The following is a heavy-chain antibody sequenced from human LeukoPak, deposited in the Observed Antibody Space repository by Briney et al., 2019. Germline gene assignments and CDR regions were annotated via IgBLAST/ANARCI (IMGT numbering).Heavy chain of an antibody. V-gene: IGHV4-34*01. J-gene: IGHJ4*02. CDR2: INHSGST. CDR3: ARVRWDSSSSEDY. CDR1: GGTFSGYY. Sequence: MSSETLSLTCAVYGGTFSGYYWSWIRQPPGKGLEWIGEINHSGSTNYTPSLKSRVTISVDTSTNQFSLRLTSVTAADTAIYYCARVRWDSSSSEDYWSQGTLVTVSS. D-gene: IGHD6-6*01.